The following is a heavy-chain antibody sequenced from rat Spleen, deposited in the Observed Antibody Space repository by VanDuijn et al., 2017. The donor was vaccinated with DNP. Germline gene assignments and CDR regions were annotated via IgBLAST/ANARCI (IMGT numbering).Heavy chain of an antibody. V-gene: IGHV5-7*01. CDR1: GFSFSNYD. J-gene: IGHJ3*01. Sequence: EVQLVESGGGLVQPGRSLKLSCAASGFSFSNYDMAWVRQAPKKGLEWVAIISYDGVNTYYRDSVKGRFIISRDNAKNTLYLQRDSLRSEDTATYYCARHEDYSSYIYGFVYWGQGTLVTVSS. D-gene: IGHD1-2*01. CDR3: ARHEDYSSYIYGFVY. CDR2: ISYDGVNT.